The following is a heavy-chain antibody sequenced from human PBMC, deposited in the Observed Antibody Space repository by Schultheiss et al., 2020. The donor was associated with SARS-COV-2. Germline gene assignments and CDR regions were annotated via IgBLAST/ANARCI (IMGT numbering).Heavy chain of an antibody. D-gene: IGHD3-16*02. Sequence: GGSLRLSCAASGFTFSSYSMNWVRQAPGKGLEWVSSISSSSSYIYYADSVKGRFTISRDNAENTLYLQMNSLRAEDTAVYYCARVSRYDYVWGSYRFSPLVYWGQGTVVTVSS. J-gene: IGHJ4*02. V-gene: IGHV3-21*01. CDR1: GFTFSSYS. CDR3: ARVSRYDYVWGSYRFSPLVY. CDR2: ISSSSSYI.